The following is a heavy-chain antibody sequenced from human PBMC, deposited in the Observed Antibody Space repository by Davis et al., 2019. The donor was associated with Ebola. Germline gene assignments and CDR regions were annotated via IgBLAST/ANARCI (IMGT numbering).Heavy chain of an antibody. CDR3: ARGRRLLADAFHI. Sequence: GGSLRLSCAASGFIFRNYVMSWVRQAPGKGLEWVSFISSSSNYIYYADSVKGRFTISRDNAKNSLTLQMNSLGAEDTAVYYCARGRRLLADAFHIWGQGTMVTASS. D-gene: IGHD2-8*02. CDR1: GFIFRNYV. J-gene: IGHJ3*02. CDR2: ISSSSNYI. V-gene: IGHV3-21*01.